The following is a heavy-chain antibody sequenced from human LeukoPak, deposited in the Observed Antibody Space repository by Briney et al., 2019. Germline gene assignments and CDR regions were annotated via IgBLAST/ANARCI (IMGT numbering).Heavy chain of an antibody. CDR2: INHSGST. CDR1: GGSFSGYY. J-gene: IGHJ4*02. V-gene: IGHV4-34*01. CDR3: ARGETDSSNLGIHFDY. Sequence: PSETLSLTCAVYGGSFSGYYWSWIRQPPGKGLEWIGEINHSGSTNYNPSLKSRVTISVDTSKNQFSLKLSSVTAADTAVYYCARGETDSSNLGIHFDYWGQGTLVTVSS. D-gene: IGHD6-13*01.